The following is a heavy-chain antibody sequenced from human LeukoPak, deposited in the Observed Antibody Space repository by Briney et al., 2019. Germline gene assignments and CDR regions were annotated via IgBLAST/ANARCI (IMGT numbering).Heavy chain of an antibody. CDR2: TDHIGSS. CDR3: ARQPPRNDFGDYGVTHYYYYMDV. CDR1: AESICGYY. V-gene: IGHV4-34*01. D-gene: IGHD4-17*01. J-gene: IGHJ6*03. Sequence: SETLSLICAVYAESICGYYWNWNPQSPGHGLEWIRKTDHIGSSASNPSLKRRVTLSVDTSKNQFCLKLTSVTAADTGVYYCARQPPRNDFGDYGVTHYYYYMDVWAKGTTVTIS.